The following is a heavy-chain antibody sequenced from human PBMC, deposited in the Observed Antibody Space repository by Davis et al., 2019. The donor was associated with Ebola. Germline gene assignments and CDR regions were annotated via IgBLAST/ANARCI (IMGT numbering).Heavy chain of an antibody. CDR2: ISSSSSYT. D-gene: IGHD2-2*02. CDR3: ATRTPDIVVVPAAIRQYFDY. V-gene: IGHV3-11*03. CDR1: GFTVSSNY. Sequence: GESLKISCAASGFTVSSNYMSWIRQAPGKGLEWVSYISSSSSYTNYADSVKGRFTISRDNAKNSLYLQMNSLRAEDTAVYYCATRTPDIVVVPAAIRQYFDYWGQGTLVTVSS. J-gene: IGHJ4*02.